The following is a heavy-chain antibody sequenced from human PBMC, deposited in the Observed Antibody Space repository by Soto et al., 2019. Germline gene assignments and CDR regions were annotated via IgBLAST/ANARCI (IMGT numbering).Heavy chain of an antibody. CDR2: ISGSGGST. CDR3: AKALYGGHDY. D-gene: IGHD4-17*01. CDR1: GFTFSVYA. Sequence: EVQLLESGGGLVQPGGSLRLSCAASGFTFSVYAMSWVRQAPGKGLECVSGISGSGGSTSYADSVKGRFTISRDNSQNPLSLQMNSRRAEDTAVYYCAKALYGGHDYWGPGTLVTVSS. V-gene: IGHV3-23*01. J-gene: IGHJ4*02.